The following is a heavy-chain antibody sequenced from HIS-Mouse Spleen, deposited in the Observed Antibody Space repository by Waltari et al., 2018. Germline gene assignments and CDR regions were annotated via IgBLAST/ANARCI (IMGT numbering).Heavy chain of an antibody. V-gene: IGHV4-39*07. D-gene: IGHD6-13*01. CDR2: IYYSGST. CDR1: GGSISSSSYY. CDR3: AREIPYSSSWYDWYFDL. J-gene: IGHJ2*01. Sequence: QLQLQESGPGLVKPSETLSLTCTVSGGSISSSSYYCGWIRQPPGKGLEWIGSIYYSGSTYTTPSPRCRVTISVDTSKNQFSLRRSSVTAADTAVYYCAREIPYSSSWYDWYFDLWGRGTLVTVSS.